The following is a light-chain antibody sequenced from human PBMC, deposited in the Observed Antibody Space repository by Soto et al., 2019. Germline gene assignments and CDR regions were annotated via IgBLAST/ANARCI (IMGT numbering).Light chain of an antibody. V-gene: IGKV3-11*01. CDR3: PQRSNWPPYT. CDR2: DAS. CDR1: LSVSSY. Sequence: EIVLTQSPATLSLSTGERATLSCRASLSVSSYLAWYQQKPGQAPRLLIYDASNRATGIPARFSGSGSGTDITLTISSLEPEDFAVYYCPQRSNWPPYTFGQGNKLEIK. J-gene: IGKJ2*01.